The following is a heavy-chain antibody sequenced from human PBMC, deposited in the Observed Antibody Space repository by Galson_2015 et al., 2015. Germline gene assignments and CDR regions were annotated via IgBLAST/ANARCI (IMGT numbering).Heavy chain of an antibody. D-gene: IGHD5-18*01. J-gene: IGHJ6*02. CDR1: GFTFSSYG. Sequence: SLRLSCAASGFTFSSYGMHWVRQAPGKGLEWVAVISYDGSNKYYADSVKGRFTISRDNSKNTLYLQMNSLRAEDTAVYYCAKEAFMGLQLWTPYYYYGMDVWGQGTTVTVSS. CDR2: ISYDGSNK. CDR3: AKEAFMGLQLWTPYYYYGMDV. V-gene: IGHV3-30*18.